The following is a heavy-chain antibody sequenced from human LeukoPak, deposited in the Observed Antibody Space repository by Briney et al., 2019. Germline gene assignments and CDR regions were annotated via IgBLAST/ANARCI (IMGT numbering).Heavy chain of an antibody. J-gene: IGHJ4*02. CDR3: ARLSGSYYFDY. CDR1: GFTFSSYG. D-gene: IGHD1-26*01. V-gene: IGHV3-33*01. CDR2: IWYDGSNK. Sequence: GGSLRLSCAASGFTFSSYGMHWVRQAPGKRLEWVAVIWYDGSNKYYADSVKGRFTISRDNSKNTLYLQMNSLRAEDTAVYYCARLSGSYYFDYWGQGTLVTVSS.